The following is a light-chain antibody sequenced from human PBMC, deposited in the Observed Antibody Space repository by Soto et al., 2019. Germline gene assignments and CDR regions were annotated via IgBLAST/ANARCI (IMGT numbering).Light chain of an antibody. CDR1: HSVNSH. J-gene: IGKJ5*01. V-gene: IGKV3-15*01. CDR2: GAS. Sequence: MMMTQSPATLSVSPGERVTLSCRTSHSVNSHVAWYQQKPGQAPRLLLYGASTRATGIPVRFSGSGFGTEFTLTISSLQSEEFAVYYCQQYKNWPLVGQGTRLAIK. CDR3: QQYKNWPL.